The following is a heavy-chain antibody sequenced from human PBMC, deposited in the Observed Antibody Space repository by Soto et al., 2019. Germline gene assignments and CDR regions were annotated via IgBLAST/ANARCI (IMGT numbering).Heavy chain of an antibody. CDR2: ISGYNGNT. Sequence: QVQLLQSGGEVKKPVASVKVSCNSSDHTFTYYGITCVRRAHGQGLEWMGWISGYNGNTKYGQKFQDRGTMSADTRTRTAYMEMRSLTSDDTAVYFCAATGGHYFGLDVWGQGTTVTVSS. V-gene: IGHV1-18*01. CDR1: DHTFTYYG. D-gene: IGHD2-8*02. CDR3: AATGGHYFGLDV. J-gene: IGHJ6*02.